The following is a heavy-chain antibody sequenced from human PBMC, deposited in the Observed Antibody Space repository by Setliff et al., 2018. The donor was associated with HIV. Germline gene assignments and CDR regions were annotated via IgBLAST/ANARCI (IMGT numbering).Heavy chain of an antibody. CDR2: IYSTGGT. V-gene: IGHV4-61*09. Sequence: SETLSLTCSVSGGSTRSGSYYWSWIRQPAGKGLEWIGHIYSTGGTRYNPSLESRLTILVDTSRNQFSLNLSSVTAADTAVYYCARAAYGYDSSGYFFDYWGQGTLVTVSS. CDR3: ARAAYGYDSSGYFFDY. CDR1: GGSTRSGSYY. J-gene: IGHJ4*02. D-gene: IGHD3-22*01.